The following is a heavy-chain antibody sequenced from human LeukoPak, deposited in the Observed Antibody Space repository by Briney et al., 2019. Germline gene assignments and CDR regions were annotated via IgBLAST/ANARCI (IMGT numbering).Heavy chain of an antibody. CDR3: ARIPRGGGQLWLFNYYFDY. D-gene: IGHD5-18*01. Sequence: GEPLKISCTCSGYSFTSYWIGWVRQMPGKGVEWMGIIYPGDSDTRYSPSFQGQVTISADKSISTANLQWSSLKASDTAMYYCARIPRGGGQLWLFNYYFDYWGQGTLVTVSS. CDR2: IYPGDSDT. J-gene: IGHJ4*02. CDR1: GYSFTSYW. V-gene: IGHV5-51*01.